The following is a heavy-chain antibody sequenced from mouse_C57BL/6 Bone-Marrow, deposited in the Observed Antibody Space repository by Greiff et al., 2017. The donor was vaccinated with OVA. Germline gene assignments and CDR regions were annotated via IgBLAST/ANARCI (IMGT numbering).Heavy chain of an antibody. D-gene: IGHD2-4*01. CDR1: GYTFTSYW. Sequence: QVQLQQPGAELVKPGASVKMSCKASGYTFTSYWITWVKQRPGQGLEWIGDIYPGSGSTNYNEKFKSKATLTVDTSSSTAYMQLSSLTSEDAGVYYCAREGGLRRGAWFAYWGQGTLVTVSA. CDR2: IYPGSGST. J-gene: IGHJ3*01. V-gene: IGHV1-55*01. CDR3: AREGGLRRGAWFAY.